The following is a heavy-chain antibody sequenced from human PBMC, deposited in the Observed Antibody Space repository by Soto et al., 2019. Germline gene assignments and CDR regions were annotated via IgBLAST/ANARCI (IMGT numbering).Heavy chain of an antibody. CDR1: GGSITSYY. CDR3: ARNGAKDLASWFAFDL. D-gene: IGHD6-13*01. Sequence: PSETLSLTCSVSGGSITSYYWTWIRQPPGKGLQWLGYIYYSGITKYNPSLKSRVTLSVDTSKSQFYLKLNSVTAADTAVYYCARNGAKDLASWFAFDLWGPGTLVTVSS. J-gene: IGHJ5*02. V-gene: IGHV4-59*01. CDR2: IYYSGIT.